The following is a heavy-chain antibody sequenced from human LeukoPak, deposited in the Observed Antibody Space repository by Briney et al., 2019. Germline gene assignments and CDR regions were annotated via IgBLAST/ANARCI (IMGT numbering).Heavy chain of an antibody. J-gene: IGHJ4*02. CDR3: AREYDFWSGYYGY. CDR1: GFTFSSYS. V-gene: IGHV3-21*01. CDR2: ITGSSRYI. D-gene: IGHD3-3*01. Sequence: GGSLRLSCAASGFTFSSYSMNWVRQAPGKGLEWVSSITGSSRYIYYADSVKGRFTISRDNVKNSLFLQMNSLRAEDTAVYYCAREYDFWSGYYGYWGQGTLVTVSS.